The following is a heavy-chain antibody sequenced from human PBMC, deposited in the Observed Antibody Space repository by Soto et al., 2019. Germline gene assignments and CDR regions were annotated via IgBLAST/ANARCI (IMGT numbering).Heavy chain of an antibody. D-gene: IGHD3-22*01. J-gene: IGHJ4*02. Sequence: QVQLVESGGGVVQPGRSLRLSCAASGFTFSSYGMHWVRQAPGEGLEWVAVIWYDGSNKYYADSVKGRFTISRDNSKNTLYLQMNSLRAEDTAVYYCARDERVNYYDSSGYYPNFGYWGQGTLVTVSS. CDR1: GFTFSSYG. CDR3: ARDERVNYYDSSGYYPNFGY. V-gene: IGHV3-33*01. CDR2: IWYDGSNK.